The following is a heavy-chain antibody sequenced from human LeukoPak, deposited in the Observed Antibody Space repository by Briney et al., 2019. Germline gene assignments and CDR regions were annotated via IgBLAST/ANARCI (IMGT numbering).Heavy chain of an antibody. V-gene: IGHV3-23*01. J-gene: IGHJ5*02. CDR1: GFTFSNYA. D-gene: IGHD4-17*01. CDR2: ISGSGGSS. Sequence: GGSLRLSCATSGFTFSNYAMSWVRQAPGKGLEWVSGISGSGGSSYYADSVKGRFTISRDNSKNTLYLQMNSLRAEDTAVYYCAKSTVTTWGNWFDPWGQGTLVTVSS. CDR3: AKSTVTTWGNWFDP.